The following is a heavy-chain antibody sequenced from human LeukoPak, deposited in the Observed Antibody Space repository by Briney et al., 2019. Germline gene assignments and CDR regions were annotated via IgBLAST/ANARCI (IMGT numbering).Heavy chain of an antibody. CDR2: IIPIFGIA. CDR1: GGTFSSYA. V-gene: IGHV1-69*13. CDR3: ARGLPSPYYGDYPFDY. J-gene: IGHJ4*02. Sequence: SVKVSCKASGGTFSSYAINWVRQAPGQGLEWMGGIIPIFGIANYAQKFQGRVTITADESTSTAYMELSSLRSEDTAVYYCARGLPSPYYGDYPFDYWGQGTLVTVSS. D-gene: IGHD4-17*01.